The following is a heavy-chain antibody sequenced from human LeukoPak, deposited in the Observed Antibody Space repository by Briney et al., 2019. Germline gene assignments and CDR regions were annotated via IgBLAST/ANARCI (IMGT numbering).Heavy chain of an antibody. D-gene: IGHD1-1*01. CDR1: GFTFTTYS. Sequence: GGSLRLSCAASGFTFTTYSMTWVRQAPGKGLEWVSTINPGGITTYYADSVKGRFTISRDNSKNTVPLKMDSLRADDTAVYYCAKDRAGTPWADWGQGTLVTVSS. V-gene: IGHV3-23*01. CDR3: AKDRAGTPWAD. J-gene: IGHJ4*02. CDR2: INPGGITT.